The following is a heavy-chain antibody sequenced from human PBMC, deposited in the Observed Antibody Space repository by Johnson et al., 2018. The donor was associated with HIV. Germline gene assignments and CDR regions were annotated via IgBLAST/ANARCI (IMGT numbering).Heavy chain of an antibody. D-gene: IGHD2/OR15-2a*01. CDR1: GFIVSNNY. J-gene: IGHJ3*02. V-gene: IGHV3-23*04. Sequence: MQLVESGGGLIQPGGSLRVSCAASGFIVSNNYMTWVRQAPGKGLEWVSYISGSGDNTYYADSVKVRFTISRDNSKNTLYLQMNSLRAEDTALYYCAKDLFYDPHAFDIWGQGTMVTVSS. CDR2: ISGSGDNT. CDR3: AKDLFYDPHAFDI.